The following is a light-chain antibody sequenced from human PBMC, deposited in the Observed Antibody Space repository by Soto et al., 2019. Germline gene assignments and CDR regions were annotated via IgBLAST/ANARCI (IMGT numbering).Light chain of an antibody. J-gene: IGKJ4*01. CDR3: QHYNNRLST. CDR2: GAA. V-gene: IGKV3-15*01. Sequence: EIVMTQSPATLSLSPGERAPFSCRARQGVSRKLAWYPHHPGQAPRRLITGAATGATGIPGRFGGSASGTEITLTIRLLQAEDVVDYCRQHYNNRLSTFGGGTKVDIK. CDR1: QGVSRK.